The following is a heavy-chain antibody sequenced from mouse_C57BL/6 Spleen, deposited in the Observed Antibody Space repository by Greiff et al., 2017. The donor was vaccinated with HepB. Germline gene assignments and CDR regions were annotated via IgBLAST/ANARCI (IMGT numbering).Heavy chain of an antibody. J-gene: IGHJ4*01. D-gene: IGHD2-1*01. CDR3: ASLYGNYEGAMDY. Sequence: QVQLQQPGAELVMPGASVKLSCKASGYTFTSYWMHWVKQRPGQGLEWIGEIDPSDSYTNYNQKFKGKSTLTVDKSSSTAYMQLSSLTSEDSAVYYCASLYGNYEGAMDYWGQGTSVTVSS. CDR2: IDPSDSYT. V-gene: IGHV1-69*01. CDR1: GYTFTSYW.